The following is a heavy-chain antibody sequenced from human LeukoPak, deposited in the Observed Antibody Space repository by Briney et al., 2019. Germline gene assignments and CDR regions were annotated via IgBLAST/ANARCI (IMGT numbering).Heavy chain of an antibody. V-gene: IGHV3-13*01. J-gene: IGHJ3*02. D-gene: IGHD1-26*01. CDR1: GFTFTNYW. CDR2: ISIGGDT. CDR3: ARAHVGAGLAFDI. Sequence: GGSLRLSCVASGFTFTNYWMNWVRQGAGKGLEWVSAISIGGDTYYPGSVKGRFAISRENAKNSLYLQMNNLRVGDTAIYYCARAHVGAGLAFDIWGQGTMVTVSS.